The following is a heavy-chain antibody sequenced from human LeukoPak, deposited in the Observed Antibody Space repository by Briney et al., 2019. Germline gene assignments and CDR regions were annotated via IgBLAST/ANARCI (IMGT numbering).Heavy chain of an antibody. V-gene: IGHV3-11*01. CDR2: ISSSGSTI. CDR1: GFTFSDYY. CDR3: ARDHEQWLVPALLGY. D-gene: IGHD6-19*01. Sequence: GGSLRLSCAASGFTFSDYYMSWIRQAPGKGLEWVSYISSSGSTIYYADSVKGRFTISRDNAKNSLYLQMNSLRAEDTAVYYCARDHEQWLVPALLGYWGQGTLVTVSS. J-gene: IGHJ4*02.